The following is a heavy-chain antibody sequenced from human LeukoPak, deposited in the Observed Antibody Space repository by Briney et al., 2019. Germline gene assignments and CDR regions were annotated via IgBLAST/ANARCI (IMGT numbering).Heavy chain of an antibody. CDR1: GGSFSGYY. Sequence: SETLSLTCAVYGGSFSGYYWSWIRQPPGKGLEWIGEINHSGSTNYNPSLKSRVTISVDTSKNQFSLKLSSVTAADTAVYYCARAITMVRGVIIRPYYFDYWGQGTLVTVSS. CDR3: ARAITMVRGVIIRPYYFDY. CDR2: INHSGST. D-gene: IGHD3-10*01. J-gene: IGHJ4*02. V-gene: IGHV4-34*01.